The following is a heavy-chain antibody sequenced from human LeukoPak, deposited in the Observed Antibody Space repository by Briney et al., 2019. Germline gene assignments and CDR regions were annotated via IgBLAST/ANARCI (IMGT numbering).Heavy chain of an antibody. CDR1: GDSISSYY. CDR3: ARDDFWSGYRAFDI. J-gene: IGHJ3*02. CDR2: IYTSGST. V-gene: IGHV4-4*07. Sequence: SETLSLTCTVSGDSISSYYWSWIRQSAGKGLEWIGRIYTSGSTNYNPSLKSRVTMSVDTSKNHVSLKLSSLTAADTAVYYCARDDFWSGYRAFDIWGQGTMVTVSS. D-gene: IGHD3-3*01.